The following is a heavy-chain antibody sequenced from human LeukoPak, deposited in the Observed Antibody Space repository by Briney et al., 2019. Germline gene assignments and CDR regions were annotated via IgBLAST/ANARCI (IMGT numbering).Heavy chain of an antibody. D-gene: IGHD1-26*01. CDR3: ARGVGPTTAQSTFDY. Sequence: SETLSLTCTVSGGSISSYYWSWIRQPAGKGLEWIGRIYTSGSTNYNPSLKSRVTISLDTSKNQLSLKLTSVTAADTAVYYCARGVGPTTAQSTFDYWGQGALVTVSS. V-gene: IGHV4-4*07. CDR1: GGSISSYY. J-gene: IGHJ4*02. CDR2: IYTSGST.